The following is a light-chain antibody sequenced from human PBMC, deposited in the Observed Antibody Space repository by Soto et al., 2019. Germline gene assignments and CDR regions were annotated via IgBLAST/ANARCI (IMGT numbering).Light chain of an antibody. V-gene: IGKV1-5*01. CDR2: AAS. CDR1: QTISTW. CDR3: QHYNSYSEA. Sequence: DIQVTQSPPTLSASVGDRVTITCRASQTISTWMAWYQQKPGKAPKLLIFAASSLQSGVPSRFSGSRSGPEFTLTISSLQPDDFATYYCQHYNSYSEAFGQGTKVDI. J-gene: IGKJ1*01.